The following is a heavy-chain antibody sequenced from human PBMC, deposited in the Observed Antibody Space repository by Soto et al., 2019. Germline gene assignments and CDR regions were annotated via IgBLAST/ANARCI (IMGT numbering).Heavy chain of an antibody. V-gene: IGHV1-2*02. CDR3: AREWQRGTDY. J-gene: IGHJ4*02. Sequence: GASVKVSCKASGYIFTDFGIHWVRQAPGQGLEWMGWINPNSGGTNYAQKFQGRVTMTRDTSISTAYMELSRLTSDDTGVYYCAREWQRGTDYWGQGALVTVSS. CDR1: GYIFTDFG. CDR2: INPNSGGT. D-gene: IGHD6-25*01.